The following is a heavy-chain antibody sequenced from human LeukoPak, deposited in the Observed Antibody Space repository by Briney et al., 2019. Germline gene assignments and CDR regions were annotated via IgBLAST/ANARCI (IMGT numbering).Heavy chain of an antibody. CDR1: GGSISSYY. V-gene: IGHV4-59*01. Sequence: SETLSLTCTVSGGSISSYYWSWIRQPPGKGLEWIGYIYYSGSTNYNPSLKSRVTISVDTSKNQFSLKLSSVTAADTAVYYCARDQGAAAGNNWFDPWGQGTLVTVSS. D-gene: IGHD6-13*01. J-gene: IGHJ5*02. CDR3: ARDQGAAAGNNWFDP. CDR2: IYYSGST.